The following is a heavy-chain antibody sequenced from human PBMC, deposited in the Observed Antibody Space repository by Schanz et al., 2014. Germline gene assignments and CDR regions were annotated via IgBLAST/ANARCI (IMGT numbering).Heavy chain of an antibody. J-gene: IGHJ6*02. CDR1: GFTFSDYY. V-gene: IGHV3-11*05. CDR3: ARGGFYCSSTRCQGYYHGMDV. CDR2: ISHNSHYT. Sequence: QVQLVESGGGLVKPGGSLRLSCAASGFTFSDYYMSWIRQAPGKGLEWVSYISHNSHYTNYADSVKGRFTISRDTAENSVYLQMNSLRAEDTAVYYCARGGFYCSSTRCQGYYHGMDVWGQGTTVTVSS. D-gene: IGHD2-2*01.